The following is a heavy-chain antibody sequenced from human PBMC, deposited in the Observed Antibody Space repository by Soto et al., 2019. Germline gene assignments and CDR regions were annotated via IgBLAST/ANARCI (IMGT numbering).Heavy chain of an antibody. V-gene: IGHV3-23*01. CDR1: GFTFSSYA. J-gene: IGHJ6*02. Sequence: EVQLLESGGGLVQPGGSLRLSCAASGFTFSSYAMSWVRQAPGKGLEWVSTINTSGGSTLYADSVKGRFTISRDNAKNTLYLQMNSLRAEDTAVDYGAKGKNSGGGWSYGMDVWGQGTTVTVSS. CDR2: INTSGGST. D-gene: IGHD3-16*01. CDR3: AKGKNSGGGWSYGMDV.